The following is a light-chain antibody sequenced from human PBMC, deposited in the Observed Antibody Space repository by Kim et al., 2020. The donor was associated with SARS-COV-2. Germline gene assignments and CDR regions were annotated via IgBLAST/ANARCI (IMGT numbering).Light chain of an antibody. CDR1: QGISSF. Sequence: ASVGDRFTIPCRASQGISSFLAWYQQEPGKAPKLLIYGSSSLQYGVPSRFSGSGSGTVFTLTISSLQPEDFATYYCQQLKSYPLTFGQGTRLEIK. V-gene: IGKV1-9*01. CDR3: QQLKSYPLT. CDR2: GSS. J-gene: IGKJ5*01.